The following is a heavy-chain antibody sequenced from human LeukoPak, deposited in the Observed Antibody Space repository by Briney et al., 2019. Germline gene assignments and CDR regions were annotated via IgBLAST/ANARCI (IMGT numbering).Heavy chain of an antibody. CDR3: ARRRGFVGMYYFDY. CDR1: GFTFSSYW. J-gene: IGHJ4*02. D-gene: IGHD5-12*01. V-gene: IGHV3-74*01. Sequence: GGSLRLSCGASGFTFSSYWMHWVRQAPGKGLVWVSLINSDGSSTRYADSVKGRFTISRDNAKNTLYLQMNSLRAEDTAVYYCARRRGFVGMYYFDYWGQGTLVTVSS. CDR2: INSDGSST.